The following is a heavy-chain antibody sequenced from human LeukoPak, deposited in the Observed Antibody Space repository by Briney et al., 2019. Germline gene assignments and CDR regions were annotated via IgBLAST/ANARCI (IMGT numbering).Heavy chain of an antibody. CDR2: IYYSGST. D-gene: IGHD2-2*01. J-gene: IGHJ6*03. CDR3: ARSPYQLLSYYYYYMDV. Sequence: PSETLSLTCTVSGGSISSYYWSWIRQPPGKGLEWIGYIYYSGSTNYNPSLKSRVTISVDTSKNQFSLKLSSVTAADTAVYYCARSPYQLLSYYYYYMDVWGKGTTVTVSS. CDR1: GGSISSYY. V-gene: IGHV4-59*01.